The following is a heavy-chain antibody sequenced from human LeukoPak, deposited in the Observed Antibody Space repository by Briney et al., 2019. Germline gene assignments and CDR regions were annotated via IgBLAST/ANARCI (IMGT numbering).Heavy chain of an antibody. CDR2: IYYSGRT. Sequence: SETLSLTCSVSGDSVSRSDSYRDWIRQPPGKGLEWIGTIYYSGRTYYSPSPKSRVTMSVDPSNNQFSLNLRSVTAADTAVYYCARRRYYDGSGYLEWGQGTLLSVSS. J-gene: IGHJ1*01. D-gene: IGHD3-22*01. V-gene: IGHV4-39*01. CDR1: GDSVSRSDSY. CDR3: ARRRYYDGSGYLE.